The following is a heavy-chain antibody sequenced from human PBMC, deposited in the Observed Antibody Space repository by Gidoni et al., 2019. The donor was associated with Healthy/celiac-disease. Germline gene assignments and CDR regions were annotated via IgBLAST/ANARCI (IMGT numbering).Heavy chain of an antibody. CDR2: IYYSGST. J-gene: IGHJ4*02. Sequence: QVQLQESGPGLVQPSATLSLTCPVSGGSISSYYWSWIGQPPGKGLEWIGYIYYSGSTNYNPSLKSRVTISVDTSKNQFSLKLSSVTAADTAVYYCARALYCSGGSCYFDYWGQGTLVTVSS. D-gene: IGHD2-15*01. CDR1: GGSISSYY. V-gene: IGHV4-59*01. CDR3: ARALYCSGGSCYFDY.